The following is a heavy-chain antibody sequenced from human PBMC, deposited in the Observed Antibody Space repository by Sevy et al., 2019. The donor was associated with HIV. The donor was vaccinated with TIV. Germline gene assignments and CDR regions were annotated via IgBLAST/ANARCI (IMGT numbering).Heavy chain of an antibody. CDR1: GSAFSIYS. J-gene: IGHJ4*02. CDR2: LSFGCGKI. CDR3: AREGCTKPHDY. V-gene: IGHV3-23*01. Sequence: GGSLRLSCAASGSAFSIYSMSWVRQAPGKGLGWVSTLSFGCGKINYADSVKGRFTISRDNSLSSVYLQMNNMRVEDTAVYYCAREGCTKPHDYWGQGTLVTVSS. D-gene: IGHD2-8*01.